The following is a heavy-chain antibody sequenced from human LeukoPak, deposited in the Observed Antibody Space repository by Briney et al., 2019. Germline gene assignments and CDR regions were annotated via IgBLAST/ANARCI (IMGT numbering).Heavy chain of an antibody. J-gene: IGHJ4*02. CDR1: GYTFTSYG. CDR2: INPNSGGT. CDR3: ARDSGYYDSSGYPHY. V-gene: IGHV1-2*02. D-gene: IGHD3-22*01. Sequence: ASVKVSCKASGYTFTSYGISWVRQAPGQGLEWMGWINPNSGGTNYAQKFQGRVTMTRDTSISTAYMELSRLRSDDTAVYYCARDSGYYDSSGYPHYWGQGTLVTVSS.